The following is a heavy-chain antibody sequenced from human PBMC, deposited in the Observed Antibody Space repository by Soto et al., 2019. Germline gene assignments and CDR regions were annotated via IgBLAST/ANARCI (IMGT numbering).Heavy chain of an antibody. D-gene: IGHD5-18*01. Sequence: SETLSLTGPFSDYCVGNENYHRAWIRQSPGKGLEWIGYIYYSGTTKYNSHLKSRVTLSVDTSRNQFSLSLTSVTAADTAVYFCARSQRGRTAFTFDYWGQGVMVTVHS. CDR1: DYCVGNENYH. J-gene: IGHJ4*02. CDR2: IYYSGTT. V-gene: IGHV4-61*01. CDR3: ARSQRGRTAFTFDY.